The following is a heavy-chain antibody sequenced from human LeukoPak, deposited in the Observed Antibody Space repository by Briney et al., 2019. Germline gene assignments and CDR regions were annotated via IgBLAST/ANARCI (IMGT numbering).Heavy chain of an antibody. V-gene: IGHV3-23*01. Sequence: PGGSLRLSCAASGFTVSSNYMSWVRQAPGKGLEWVSAISGSGGSTYYADSVKGRFTISRDNSKNTLYLQMNSLRAEDTAVYYCAKSLGYYDFWSGYPDAFDIWGQGTMVTVSS. CDR2: ISGSGGST. CDR1: GFTVSSNY. J-gene: IGHJ3*02. CDR3: AKSLGYYDFWSGYPDAFDI. D-gene: IGHD3-3*01.